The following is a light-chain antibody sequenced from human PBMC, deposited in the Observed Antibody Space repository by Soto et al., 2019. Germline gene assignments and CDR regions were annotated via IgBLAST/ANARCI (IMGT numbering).Light chain of an antibody. V-gene: IGKV1-17*01. J-gene: IGKJ1*01. Sequence: DIQMTQSPSSLSASVGDRVTITCRASQGIGNDLGWYQQKPGKAPKRLIYLTYSLQTGVPSRFSGSGSGTEFSLTISSLQPEDSATYFCLQHNSYPRTFGQGTKGDIK. CDR1: QGIGND. CDR3: LQHNSYPRT. CDR2: LTY.